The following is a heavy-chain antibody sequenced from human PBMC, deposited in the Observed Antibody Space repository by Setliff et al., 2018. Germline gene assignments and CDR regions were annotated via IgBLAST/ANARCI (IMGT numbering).Heavy chain of an antibody. CDR3: ARVTGFLYMDV. D-gene: IGHD3-3*01. V-gene: IGHV4-61*02. CDR2: IYTDGST. CDR1: GDSISGAKYY. Sequence: SLTCTVSGDSISGAKYYWSWIRQSAGKGLECIGRIYTDGSTKYNPSLNSRVALSIDTSKNQFSLRLSSVTAADTAVYFCARVTGFLYMDVWVKGTTVTVSS. J-gene: IGHJ6*03.